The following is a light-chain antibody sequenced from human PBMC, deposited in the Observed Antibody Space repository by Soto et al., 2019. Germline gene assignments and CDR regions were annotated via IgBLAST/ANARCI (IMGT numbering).Light chain of an antibody. CDR3: CSYAGSGTWV. V-gene: IGLV2-23*02. CDR2: EVT. Sequence: QSALTQPASVSGSPGQSITISCTGTSSDVGTYNLVSWYQQHPGKAPKLMIYEVTTRPSGVSNRFSGSKSGDTASLTISGFQAEDEADYYCCSYAGSGTWVFAGGTKLTVL. CDR1: SSDVGTYNL. J-gene: IGLJ3*02.